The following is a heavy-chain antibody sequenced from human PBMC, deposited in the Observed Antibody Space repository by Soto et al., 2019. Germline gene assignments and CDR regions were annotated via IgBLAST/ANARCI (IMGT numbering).Heavy chain of an antibody. V-gene: IGHV4-31*03. Sequence: SETLSLTCTVSGGSISSGGYYWSWIRQHPGKGLEWIGYIYYSGSTYYNPFLKSRVTISVDTSKNQFSLKLSSVTAADTAVYYCARASIRNYYDSSGYYQWGQGTLVTVSS. D-gene: IGHD3-22*01. CDR1: GGSISSGGYY. CDR3: ARASIRNYYDSSGYYQ. J-gene: IGHJ4*02. CDR2: IYYSGST.